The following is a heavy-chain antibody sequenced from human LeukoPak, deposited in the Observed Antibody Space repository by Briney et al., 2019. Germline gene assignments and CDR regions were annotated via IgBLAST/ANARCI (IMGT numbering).Heavy chain of an antibody. Sequence: ASVKVSCTASGGTFSSYAISWVRQAPGQGLKWMGGIIPIFGTANYAQKFPGRVTITADESTSTAYMELSSLRSEDTAVYYCARAGGCSSTSCYEGWFDPWGQGTLVTVSS. CDR3: ARAGGCSSTSCYEGWFDP. J-gene: IGHJ5*02. CDR2: IIPIFGTA. D-gene: IGHD2-2*01. V-gene: IGHV1-69*13. CDR1: GGTFSSYA.